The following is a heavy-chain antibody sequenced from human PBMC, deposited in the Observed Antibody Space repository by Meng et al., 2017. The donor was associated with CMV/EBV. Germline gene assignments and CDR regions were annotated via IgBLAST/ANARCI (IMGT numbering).Heavy chain of an antibody. V-gene: IGHV1-2*02. CDR1: VTDNF. Sequence: VTDNFMHWVAKAPGEWLEGKGWIKPDSGGKDDSKKCQGRATMTRNTSVRTAYMELKSLTSDDTAVYYCARDSLEFLGAIGWGAFDPWGQGTLVTVSS. CDR3: ARDSLEFLGAIGWGAFDP. J-gene: IGHJ5*02. D-gene: IGHD3-3*02. CDR2: IKPDSGGK.